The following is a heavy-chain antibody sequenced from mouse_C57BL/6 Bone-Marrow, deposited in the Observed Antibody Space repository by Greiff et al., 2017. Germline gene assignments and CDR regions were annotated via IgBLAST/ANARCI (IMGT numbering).Heavy chain of an antibody. V-gene: IGHV1-39*01. J-gene: IGHJ2*01. CDR1: GYSFTDYN. D-gene: IGHD2-4*01. CDR2: INPKNGAT. Sequence: EVKLMESGPELVRPGASVKISCKASGYSFTDYNMNWVKQSNGKSLEWIGVINPKNGATSYNQKFKGKATLTVDTSSSTASMKLSSLTCEDSAVDYGARYYDYGCYFDYWGQGTTLTVSS. CDR3: ARYYDYGCYFDY.